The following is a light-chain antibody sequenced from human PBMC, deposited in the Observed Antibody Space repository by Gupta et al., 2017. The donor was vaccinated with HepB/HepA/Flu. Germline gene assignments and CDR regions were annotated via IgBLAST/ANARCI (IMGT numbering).Light chain of an antibody. CDR1: SSDVGGYNL. Sequence: QSALTQPASVSGSPGQSITISCTGTSSDVGGYNLVSWYQQHPGKAPKLMIYEVSKRPSGVSNRFSGSKSGNTASLTISGLQAEDEADYYCSSYAGSSTPVVFGGGTKLTVL. CDR2: EVS. V-gene: IGLV2-23*02. CDR3: SSYAGSSTPVV. J-gene: IGLJ2*01.